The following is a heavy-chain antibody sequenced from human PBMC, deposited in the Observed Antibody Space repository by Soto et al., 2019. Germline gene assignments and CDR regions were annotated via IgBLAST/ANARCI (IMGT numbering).Heavy chain of an antibody. V-gene: IGHV1-18*01. CDR1: GYTFINYP. CDR2: INTYNGMT. J-gene: IGHJ4*02. CDR3: AKSPRGEMATD. Sequence: QVQLVQSGGEVKKPGASVTVSCKASGYTFINYPITGVRQAPGQGLEWMAWINTYNGMTDYAQRFRGRVTMTRDTSTSTAYMELRNLGADDTAVYFCAKSPRGEMATDWVQGTLVTVSS. D-gene: IGHD5-12*01.